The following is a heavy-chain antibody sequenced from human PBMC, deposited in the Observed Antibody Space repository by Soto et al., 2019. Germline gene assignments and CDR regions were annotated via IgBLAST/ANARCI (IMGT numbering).Heavy chain of an antibody. J-gene: IGHJ3*02. CDR2: IYWSGDE. CDR3: ARGLAARPVFSFDI. V-gene: IGHV2-5*01. CDR1: GFSLSTSVVV. Sequence: SGPTLVNPTQTLTLTCSFSGFSLSTSVVVVGWILHPPGKSLECLAHIYWSGDEHYRPSLESTLSITKATSKNQVVLTMTNMDPVETATYYCARGLAARPVFSFDIRGQGTRVTVSS. D-gene: IGHD6-6*01.